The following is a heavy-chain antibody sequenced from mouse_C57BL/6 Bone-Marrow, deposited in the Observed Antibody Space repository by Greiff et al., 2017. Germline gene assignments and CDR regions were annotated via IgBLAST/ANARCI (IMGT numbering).Heavy chain of an antibody. CDR1: GYTFTSYW. J-gene: IGHJ4*01. CDR2: IYPGSGST. V-gene: IGHV1-55*01. CDR3: AARTGWALDY. Sequence: VQLQQPGAELVKPGASVKMSCKASGYTFTSYWITWVKQRPGQGLEWIGDIYPGSGSTNYNEKFKSTATLTVDTSSSTAYMQISSLTSEDSAVYFCAARTGWALDYWGQGTSVTVSS. D-gene: IGHD4-1*01.